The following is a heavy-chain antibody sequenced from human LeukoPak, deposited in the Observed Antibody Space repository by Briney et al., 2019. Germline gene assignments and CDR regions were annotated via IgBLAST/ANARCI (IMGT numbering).Heavy chain of an antibody. D-gene: IGHD2-15*01. V-gene: IGHV3-23*01. CDR1: GFTFSNYA. CDR2: ISGSGDIT. CDR3: AKSRRGANSGGSYYFDY. J-gene: IGHJ4*02. Sequence: PGGSLRLSCAASGFTFSNYAMTWVRQAPGKGLEWVSAISGSGDITYYADPVKGQFTISRDNSKNTLHLQMNSLRAEDTAVYYCAKSRRGANSGGSYYFDYWGQGTLVTVSS.